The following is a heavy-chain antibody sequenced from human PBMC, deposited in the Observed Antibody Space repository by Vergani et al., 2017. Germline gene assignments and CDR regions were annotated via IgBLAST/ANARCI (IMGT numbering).Heavy chain of an antibody. V-gene: IGHV3-23*01. CDR3: AKGYSGYDGIDY. CDR2: ISGSGGST. Sequence: EVQLLESGGGLVQPGGSLRLSCAASGFTFSSYAMSWVRQAPGKGLEWVSGISGSGGSTYYADSVKGRFTISRDNSKDTLYLQMNSLRAEDTAVYYCAKGYSGYDGIDYWGQGTLVTVSS. D-gene: IGHD5-12*01. J-gene: IGHJ4*02. CDR1: GFTFSSYA.